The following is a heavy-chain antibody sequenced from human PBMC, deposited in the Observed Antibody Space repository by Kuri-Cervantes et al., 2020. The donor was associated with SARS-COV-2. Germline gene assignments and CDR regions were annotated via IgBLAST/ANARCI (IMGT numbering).Heavy chain of an antibody. Sequence: SQTLSLTCAISGDSVSSNSAAWNWIRQSPSRGLEWLGRTYYRSKWYNDYAVSVKSRITINPDTSKNQSSLQLSSVTAADTAVYYCARAPVSAFDIWGQGTMVTVSS. V-gene: IGHV6-1*01. CDR2: TYYRSKWYN. CDR3: ARAPVSAFDI. CDR1: GDSVSSNSAA. J-gene: IGHJ3*02.